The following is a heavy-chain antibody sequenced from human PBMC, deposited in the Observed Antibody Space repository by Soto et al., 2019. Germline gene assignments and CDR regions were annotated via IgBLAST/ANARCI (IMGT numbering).Heavy chain of an antibody. J-gene: IGHJ4*02. D-gene: IGHD2-2*01. CDR3: AKVLVPAAKGTPEYYFDY. CDR1: GFTFSSYG. Sequence: GGSLRLSCAASGFTFSSYGMHWVRQAPGKGLEWVAVISYDGSNKYYADSVKGRFTISRDNSKNTLYLLMNSLRAEDTAVYYCAKVLVPAAKGTPEYYFDYWGQGTLVTVSS. CDR2: ISYDGSNK. V-gene: IGHV3-30*18.